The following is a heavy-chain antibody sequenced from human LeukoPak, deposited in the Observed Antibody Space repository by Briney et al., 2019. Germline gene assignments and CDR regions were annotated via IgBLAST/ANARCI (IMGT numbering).Heavy chain of an antibody. CDR1: GGSISSYY. V-gene: IGHV4-59*01. Sequence: SETLSLTCTVSGGSISSYYWSWIRQPPGKGLEWIGYIYYSGSTNYNPSLKSRVTISVDTSKNQFSLKLSSVTAADTAVYYCARAANYVEPLFVATVVTEVNAFDIWGQGTMVTVSS. J-gene: IGHJ3*02. CDR3: ARAANYVEPLFVATVVTEVNAFDI. CDR2: IYYSGST. D-gene: IGHD4-23*01.